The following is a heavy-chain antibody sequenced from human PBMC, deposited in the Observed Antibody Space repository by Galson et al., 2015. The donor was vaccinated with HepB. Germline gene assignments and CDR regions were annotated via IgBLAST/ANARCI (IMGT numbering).Heavy chain of an antibody. CDR3: ARGTVRCLHCGAFDI. CDR2: IYTSGST. V-gene: IGHV4-4*07. CDR1: GGSISSSY. Sequence: SEPLSLTCTVSGGSISSSYWSWIRQPAGKGLEWIGRIYTSGSTNYNPSLKSRVTMSVDTSKNQFSLKLSSVTAADTAVYYCARGTVRCLHCGAFDIWGQGTMVTVSS. J-gene: IGHJ3*02. D-gene: IGHD4-11*01.